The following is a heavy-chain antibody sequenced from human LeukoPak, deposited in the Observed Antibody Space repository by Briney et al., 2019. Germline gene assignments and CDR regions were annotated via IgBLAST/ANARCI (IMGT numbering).Heavy chain of an antibody. CDR2: INPNSGGT. CDR3: AREKRYSYGPWYYYMDV. CDR1: GYTFTGYY. Sequence: GASVKVSCKASGYTFTGYYMHWVRQAPGQGLEWMGRINPNSGGTNYAQKFQGRVTMTRETSISTAYMELSRLRSDDTAVYYCAREKRYSYGPWYYYMDVWGKGTTVTVTS. V-gene: IGHV1-2*06. J-gene: IGHJ6*03. D-gene: IGHD5-18*01.